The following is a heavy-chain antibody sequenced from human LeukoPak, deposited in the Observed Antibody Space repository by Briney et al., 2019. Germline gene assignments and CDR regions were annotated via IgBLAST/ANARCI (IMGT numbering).Heavy chain of an antibody. D-gene: IGHD5-12*01. J-gene: IGHJ3*02. V-gene: IGHV3-7*01. CDR2: IKQDGSEK. CDR1: GFTFSSYW. CDR3: ARDSEWLRTFAFDI. Sequence: PGGSLRLSCAASGFTFSSYWMSWVRQAPGKGLEWVANIKQDGSEKYYVDSVKGRFTISRDNAKNSLYLQMNSLRAEDTAVYYRARDSEWLRTFAFDIWGQGTMVTVSS.